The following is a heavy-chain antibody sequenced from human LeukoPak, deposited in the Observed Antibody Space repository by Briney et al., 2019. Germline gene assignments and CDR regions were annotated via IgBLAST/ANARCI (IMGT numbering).Heavy chain of an antibody. Sequence: ASVKVSCKVSGYTLTELSMRWVRQAPGKGLEWMGGFDLEDGETIYAQKFQGRVTMTEDTSTDTAYMELSSLRSEDTAVYYCATAKRGYSGYDSFDYWGQGTLVTVSS. CDR3: ATAKRGYSGYDSFDY. D-gene: IGHD5-12*01. CDR1: GYTLTELS. V-gene: IGHV1-24*01. CDR2: FDLEDGET. J-gene: IGHJ4*02.